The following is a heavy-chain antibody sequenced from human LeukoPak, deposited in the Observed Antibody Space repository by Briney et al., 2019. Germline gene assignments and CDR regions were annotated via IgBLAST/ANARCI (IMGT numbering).Heavy chain of an antibody. D-gene: IGHD3-9*01. CDR1: GYSFTSYW. CDR2: IYPGDSDT. J-gene: IGHJ4*02. V-gene: IGHV5-51*01. CDR3: AIRYFDWLLY. Sequence: PGESLKISCKGSGYSFTSYWIGWVRQMPGKGLEWMGIIYPGDSDTRYSPSFQGQVTISADKSISTAYLQWSSLRAEDTAVYYCAIRYFDWLLYWGQGTLVTVSS.